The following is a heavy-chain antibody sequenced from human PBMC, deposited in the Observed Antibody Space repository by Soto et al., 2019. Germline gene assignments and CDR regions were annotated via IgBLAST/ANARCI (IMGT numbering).Heavy chain of an antibody. CDR1: GYRLTDLS. D-gene: IGHD3-9*01. CDR3: ATEMVDALTAYPSLPP. Sequence: GASVKVSCKVSGYRLTDLSVHWGRKSPGKGLEWMGGLDPEDGDIVYPQKFQGRISMTDDTSTDTAHLQLSSLTSEDTAVYYCATEMVDALTAYPSLPPWGQATLVTVPS. V-gene: IGHV1-24*01. CDR2: LDPEDGDI. J-gene: IGHJ5*02.